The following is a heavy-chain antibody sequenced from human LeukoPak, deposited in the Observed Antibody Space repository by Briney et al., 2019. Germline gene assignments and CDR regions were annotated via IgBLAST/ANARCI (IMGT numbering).Heavy chain of an antibody. CDR2: MNPNSGGT. CDR3: ARIFGYSGYSDY. V-gene: IGHV1-2*02. Sequence: ASVKVSCKASGYTFTSYDINWVRQATGKGLEWMGWMNPNSGGTNYAQKFQGRVTMTGDTSISTAYMELSRLRSDDTAVYYCARIFGYSGYSDYWGQGTLVTVSS. D-gene: IGHD5-12*01. CDR1: GYTFTSYD. J-gene: IGHJ4*02.